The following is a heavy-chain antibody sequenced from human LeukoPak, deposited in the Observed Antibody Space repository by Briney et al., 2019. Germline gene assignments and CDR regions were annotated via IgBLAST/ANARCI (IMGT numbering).Heavy chain of an antibody. J-gene: IGHJ6*04. V-gene: IGHV3-48*03. CDR3: AREGPYGMDV. Sequence: PGGSLRLSCAASGFTFSSYEMNWVRQAPGKGLEWVSYISSSGSTIYYADSVKGRFTISRDNAKNSLYLQMNSLRAEDTAVYYCAREGPYGMDVWGKGTTVTVSS. CDR1: GFTFSSYE. CDR2: ISSSGSTI.